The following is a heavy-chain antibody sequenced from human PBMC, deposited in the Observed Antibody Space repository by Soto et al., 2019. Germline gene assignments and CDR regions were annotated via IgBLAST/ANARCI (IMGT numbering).Heavy chain of an antibody. V-gene: IGHV1-18*01. CDR3: ARGDFWSGYSPGGMDV. CDR2: ISAYNGNT. D-gene: IGHD3-3*01. Sequence: ASVKVSCKASGYTFTRYGISWVRQAPGQGLEWMGWISAYNGNTNYAQKLQGRVTMTTDTSTSTAYMELRSLRSDDTGVYYCARGDFWSGYSPGGMDVWGQGTTVTVSS. CDR1: GYTFTRYG. J-gene: IGHJ6*02.